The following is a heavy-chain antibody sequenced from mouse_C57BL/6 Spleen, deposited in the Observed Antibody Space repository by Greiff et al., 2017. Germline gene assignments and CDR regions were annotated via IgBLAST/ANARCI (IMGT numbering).Heavy chain of an antibody. CDR3: AREGDGTAAWFAY. CDR2: INPSTGGT. V-gene: IGHV1-42*01. CDR1: GYSFTGYY. J-gene: IGHJ3*01. D-gene: IGHD2-1*01. Sequence: DVQLQESGPELVKPGASVKISCKASGYSFTGYYMNWVKQSPEKSLEWIGEINPSTGGTTYNQKFKAKATLTVDKSSSTAYMQLKSLTSEDSAVYYCAREGDGTAAWFAYWGQGTLVTVSA.